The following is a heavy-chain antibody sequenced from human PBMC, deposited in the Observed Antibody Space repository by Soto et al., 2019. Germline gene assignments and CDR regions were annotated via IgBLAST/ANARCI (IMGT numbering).Heavy chain of an antibody. Sequence: QVQLVQSWAEVQKPGSSVTVSCKASGGTFSSSAISWVRQAPGQGLEWMGGIIPIFGTADYAQKFKGRVTITADDFTSTAYMELSSLRSEDTAVYYCARHLGGNHYYYGMDVWGQGTTVTVSS. V-gene: IGHV1-69*12. CDR1: GGTFSSSA. CDR3: ARHLGGNHYYYGMDV. CDR2: IIPIFGTA. D-gene: IGHD3-16*01. J-gene: IGHJ6*02.